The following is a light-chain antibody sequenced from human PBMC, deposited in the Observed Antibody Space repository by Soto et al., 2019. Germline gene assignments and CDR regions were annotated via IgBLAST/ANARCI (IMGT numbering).Light chain of an antibody. CDR3: QQTYSTPLT. J-gene: IGKJ4*01. CDR2: GAS. Sequence: EIVLTQSPGTLSLSPGERSTLSCRASQSVTSNLAWYQQKPGQAPRLLIYGASTRATGIPARFSGSGSGTEFTLTISSLQPEEFATYYCQQTYSTPLTFGGGTKGDIK. V-gene: IGKV3-15*01. CDR1: QSVTSN.